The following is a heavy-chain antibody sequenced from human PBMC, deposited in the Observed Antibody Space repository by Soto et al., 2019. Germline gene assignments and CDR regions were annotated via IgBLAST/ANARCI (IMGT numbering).Heavy chain of an antibody. CDR1: GFTFSDYY. D-gene: IGHD6-19*01. Sequence: LRLSCAASGFTFSDYYMSWIRQAPGKGLEWISYITSNGRAMSYADSVKGRFTISRDNAANSLHLQMNSLRVEDTAFYYCAREVSGSYSTFDSWGQGILVTSPQ. CDR3: AREVSGSYSTFDS. CDR2: ITSNGRAM. J-gene: IGHJ4*02. V-gene: IGHV3-11*01.